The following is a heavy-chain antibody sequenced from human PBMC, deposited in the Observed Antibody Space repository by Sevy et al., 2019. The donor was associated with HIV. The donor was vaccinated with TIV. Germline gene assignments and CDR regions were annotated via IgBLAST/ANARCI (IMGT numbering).Heavy chain of an antibody. CDR2: INPGGGGT. Sequence: ASVKVSCKASGYTFSSYYIHWVRQAPGQALEWMGLINPGGGGTNYAQIFQGRVTLTRDMSTTTVYMELGSLRSEDTAVYYCARVHPCGGDCYYSDFWGQGTLVTVSS. CDR3: ARVHPCGGDCYYSDF. J-gene: IGHJ4*02. CDR1: GYTFSSYY. V-gene: IGHV1-46*01. D-gene: IGHD2-21*02.